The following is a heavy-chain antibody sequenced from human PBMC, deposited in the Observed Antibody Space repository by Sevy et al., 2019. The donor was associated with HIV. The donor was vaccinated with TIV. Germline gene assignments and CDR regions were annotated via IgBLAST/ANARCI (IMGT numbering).Heavy chain of an antibody. CDR1: GGSISSSSYY. CDR2: IYYSGST. V-gene: IGHV4-39*01. D-gene: IGHD6-13*01. J-gene: IGHJ4*02. Sequence: SETLSLTCTVSGGSISSSSYYWGWIRQPPGKGLEWIGSIYYSGSTYYNPSLKSQVTISVDTSKNQFSLKLSSVTAADTAVYYCARSEVIGYSSSWSTPFFGGEVNFDYWGQGTLVTVSS. CDR3: ARSEVIGYSSSWSTPFFGGEVNFDY.